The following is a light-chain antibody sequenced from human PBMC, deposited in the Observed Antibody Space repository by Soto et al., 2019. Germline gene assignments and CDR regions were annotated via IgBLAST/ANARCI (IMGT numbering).Light chain of an antibody. V-gene: IGKV3-20*01. CDR2: GAS. Sequence: EIVLTQSPGTLSLSPGERANLCCRASQSVSSSYLAWYQQKPGQAPRLLIYGASSRATGIPDRFSGSGSGTDYTLTISRLEPEYFSVYYCQQYGSSPWTFGQGTKVDIK. CDR1: QSVSSSY. J-gene: IGKJ1*01. CDR3: QQYGSSPWT.